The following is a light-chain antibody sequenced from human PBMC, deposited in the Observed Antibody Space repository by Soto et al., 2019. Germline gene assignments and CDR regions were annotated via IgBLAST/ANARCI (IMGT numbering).Light chain of an antibody. V-gene: IGLV2-14*03. CDR1: SSDVGGYNY. CDR2: DVS. Sequence: QSVLTQPASVSGSPGQSITISCTGTSSDVGGYNYVSWYQQHPDKAPRLMIYDVSNRPSGVSDRFSGSKPGDTASLTISGLQAEDEADYYCTSFTSRHTYVFGTGTKVTV. J-gene: IGLJ1*01. CDR3: TSFTSRHTYV.